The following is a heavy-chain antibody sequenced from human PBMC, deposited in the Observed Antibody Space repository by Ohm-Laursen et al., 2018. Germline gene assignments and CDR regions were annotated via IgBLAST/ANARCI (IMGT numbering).Heavy chain of an antibody. J-gene: IGHJ4*02. V-gene: IGHV3-23*01. Sequence: GSLRLSCSASGFIFSSYAMNWVRQAPGQGLEWVSAIRGSGDSTYYADSVKGRFTISRDNAKNSLYLQMNSLRAEDTALYYCTKARTLGVTTQIDYWGQGTLVTVSS. D-gene: IGHD4-11*01. CDR2: IRGSGDST. CDR3: TKARTLGVTTQIDY. CDR1: GFIFSSYA.